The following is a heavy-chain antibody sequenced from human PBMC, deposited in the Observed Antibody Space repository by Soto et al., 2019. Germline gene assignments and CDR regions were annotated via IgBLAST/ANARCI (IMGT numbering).Heavy chain of an antibody. Sequence: PGGSLRLSCAASGFTFSSYWMHWVRQAPGKGLVWVSRINSDGSSTSYADSVKGRFTISRDNAKNTLYLQMNSLRAEDTAVYYCARLPGGSSTNYYYYGMDVWGQGTTVTVSS. D-gene: IGHD2-15*01. CDR3: ARLPGGSSTNYYYYGMDV. CDR2: INSDGSST. J-gene: IGHJ6*02. CDR1: GFTFSSYW. V-gene: IGHV3-74*01.